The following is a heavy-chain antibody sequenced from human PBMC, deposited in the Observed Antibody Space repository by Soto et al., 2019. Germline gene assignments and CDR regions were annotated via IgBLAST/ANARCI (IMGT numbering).Heavy chain of an antibody. CDR2: IYHSGTT. Sequence: QVQVQESGPGLVKPSETLSLTCTVSGGSISNHYWSWIRQSPGKELEWIANIYHSGTTNYNLSLRGRGSISIDSSKNQVSLKLNSVTAGDTAVYYCARGGYRALAWFDPWGQGTLVTVSS. D-gene: IGHD6-13*01. V-gene: IGHV4-59*11. CDR1: GGSISNHY. CDR3: ARGGYRALAWFDP. J-gene: IGHJ5*02.